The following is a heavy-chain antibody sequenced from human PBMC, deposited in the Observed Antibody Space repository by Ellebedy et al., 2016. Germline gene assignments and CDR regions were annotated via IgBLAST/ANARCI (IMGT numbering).Heavy chain of an antibody. CDR3: ARDGIVGGPTEYYFDS. J-gene: IGHJ4*02. CDR2: INSDGSRS. CDR1: GFTVSTNY. Sequence: GESLKISCAASGFTVSTNYMKWVRQAPGKGLVWVSRINSDGSRSTYADSVKGRFTISRDNAKNTLYLQMNSLRAEDTAVYYCARDGIVGGPTEYYFDSWGQGTLVTVSS. V-gene: IGHV3-74*01. D-gene: IGHD1-26*01.